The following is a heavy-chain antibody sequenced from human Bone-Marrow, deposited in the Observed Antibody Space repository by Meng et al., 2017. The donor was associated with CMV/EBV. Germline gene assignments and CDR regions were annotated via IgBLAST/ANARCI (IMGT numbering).Heavy chain of an antibody. CDR3: AKEGSPMAPLG. CDR1: GFTFSSYD. CDR2: IGTAGDT. V-gene: IGHV3-13*01. D-gene: IGHD3-10*01. J-gene: IGHJ4*02. Sequence: GGSLRLSCAASGFTFSSYDMHWVRQATGKGLEWVSAIGTAGDTYYPGSVKGRFTISRENAKNSLYLQMNSLRAEDTAVYYCAKEGSPMAPLGWGQGTLITVSS.